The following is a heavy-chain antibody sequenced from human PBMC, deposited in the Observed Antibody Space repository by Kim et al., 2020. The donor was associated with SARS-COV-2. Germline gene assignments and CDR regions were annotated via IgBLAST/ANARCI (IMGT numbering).Heavy chain of an antibody. D-gene: IGHD7-27*01. Sequence: GGSLRLSCAASGFTFSSYSMNWVRQAPGKGLEWVSSISSSSSYIYYADSVKGRFTISRDNAKNSLYLQMNSLRAEDTAVYYCARDLGSDNWGGYYYYGMDVWGAGTTVTVSS. CDR3: ARDLGSDNWGGYYYYGMDV. CDR2: ISSSSSYI. J-gene: IGHJ6*04. V-gene: IGHV3-21*01. CDR1: GFTFSSYS.